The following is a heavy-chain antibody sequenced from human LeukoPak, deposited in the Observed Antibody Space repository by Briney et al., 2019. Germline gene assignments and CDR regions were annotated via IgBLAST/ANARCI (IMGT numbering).Heavy chain of an antibody. CDR1: GGSVSSYY. J-gene: IGHJ5*02. D-gene: IGHD5-12*01. CDR2: IKSSGSS. CDR3: ARDGTVATNWFDP. V-gene: IGHV4-59*02. Sequence: SETLSLTCTVSGGSVSSYYWSWIRQPPGKGLEWIGYIKSSGSSNYNPSLKSRVTISMETSKNQFSLRLNSVTAADTAVYYCARDGTVATNWFDPWGQGTLVTVSS.